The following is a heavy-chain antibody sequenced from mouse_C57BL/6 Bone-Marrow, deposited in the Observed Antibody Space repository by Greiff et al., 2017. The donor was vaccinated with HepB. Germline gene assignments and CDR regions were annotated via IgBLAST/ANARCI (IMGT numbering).Heavy chain of an antibody. CDR1: GFTFSSYA. J-gene: IGHJ3*01. Sequence: EVKLVESGGGLVKPGGSLKLSCAASGFTFSSYAMSWVRQTPEKRLEWVATISDGGSYTYYPDNVKGRFTISRDNAKNNLYLQMSQLKSEDTAMYYCARCGDYEEGFAYWGQGTLVTVSA. D-gene: IGHD1-1*01. CDR2: ISDGGSYT. CDR3: ARCGDYEEGFAY. V-gene: IGHV5-4*03.